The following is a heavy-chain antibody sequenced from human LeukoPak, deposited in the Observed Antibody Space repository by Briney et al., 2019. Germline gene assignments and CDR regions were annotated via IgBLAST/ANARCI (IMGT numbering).Heavy chain of an antibody. Sequence: GGSLRLSCAASGFTFSSYEMNWVRQAPGKGLEWVSYISSSGSTIYYADSVKGRFTISRDNAKNSLYLQMNSLRAEDTAVYYCARDSAIPRDYYYGMDVWGQGTTVTVSS. CDR3: ARDSAIPRDYYYGMDV. CDR1: GFTFSSYE. CDR2: ISSSGSTI. J-gene: IGHJ6*02. V-gene: IGHV3-48*03.